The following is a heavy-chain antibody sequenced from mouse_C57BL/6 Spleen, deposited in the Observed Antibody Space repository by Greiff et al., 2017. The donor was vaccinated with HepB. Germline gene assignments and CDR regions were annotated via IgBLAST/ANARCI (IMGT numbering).Heavy chain of an antibody. CDR2: IRNKANGYTT. D-gene: IGHD2-4*01. V-gene: IGHV7-3*01. CDR3: ARSPYDYDEGYYAMDY. Sequence: EVKLEESGGGLVQPGGSLSLSCAASGFTFTDYYMSWVRQPPGKALEWLGFIRNKANGYTTEYSASVKGRFTISRDNSQSILYLQMNALRAEDSATYYCARSPYDYDEGYYAMDYWGQGTSVTVSS. CDR1: GFTFTDYY. J-gene: IGHJ4*01.